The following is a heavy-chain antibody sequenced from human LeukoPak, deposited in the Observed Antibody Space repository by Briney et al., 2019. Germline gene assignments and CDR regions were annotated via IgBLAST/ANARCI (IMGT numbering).Heavy chain of an antibody. Sequence: GGSLRLSCAASGFTFSSYAMSWVRQAPGKGLEWVSAISGSGGNTYYADSVKGRFTISRDNSKNTLYLQMNSLRAEDTAVYYCAKVLWEWILDDTLNFDYWGQGTLVTVSS. CDR1: GFTFSSYA. J-gene: IGHJ4*02. D-gene: IGHD3-3*01. CDR3: AKVLWEWILDDTLNFDY. CDR2: ISGSGGNT. V-gene: IGHV3-23*01.